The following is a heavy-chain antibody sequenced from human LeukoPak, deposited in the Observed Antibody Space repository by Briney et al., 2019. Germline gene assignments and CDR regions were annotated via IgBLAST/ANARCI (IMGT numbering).Heavy chain of an antibody. Sequence: GGSLRLSCAASGFTFSRYAMSWARQAPGKGLEWVSGLSGSGGSTYYADSVKGRFTISRDNSKNTLYLQMNSLRAEDTAIYYCAKDLRGYYDLEAFFDYWGQGTLVTVSS. CDR1: GFTFSRYA. J-gene: IGHJ4*02. CDR3: AKDLRGYYDLEAFFDY. V-gene: IGHV3-23*01. D-gene: IGHD3-3*01. CDR2: LSGSGGST.